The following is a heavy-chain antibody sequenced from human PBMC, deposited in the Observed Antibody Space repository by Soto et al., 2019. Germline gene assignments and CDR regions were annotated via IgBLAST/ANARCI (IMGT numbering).Heavy chain of an antibody. Sequence: QVQLQESGPGLVKPSQTLSLTCTVSGGSITSSGYYWSWIRQHPGEGLEWIGFTSNSGSTSYTPSLNCRVTISVDTSSNQFSLNLKSVTAADTAVYYCARGGGSTKVDYWGQGTLVTVSP. CDR1: GGSITSSGYY. CDR2: TSNSGST. CDR3: ARGGGSTKVDY. D-gene: IGHD2-2*01. V-gene: IGHV4-31*03. J-gene: IGHJ4*02.